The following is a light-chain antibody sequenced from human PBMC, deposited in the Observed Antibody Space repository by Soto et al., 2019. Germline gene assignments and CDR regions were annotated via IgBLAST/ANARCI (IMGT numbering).Light chain of an antibody. V-gene: IGKV1-39*01. CDR2: AAS. J-gene: IGKJ1*01. CDR1: QNNNNY. Sequence: EIHVTLSPNSLSASVGDRVTITCQASQNNNNYLNWYQQKPGRAPKLLIYAASSLQSGVPSRFSGSGSGTDFTLTISSLQPEDFATYYCQQSYSTLGTFGQGTKVDIK. CDR3: QQSYSTLGT.